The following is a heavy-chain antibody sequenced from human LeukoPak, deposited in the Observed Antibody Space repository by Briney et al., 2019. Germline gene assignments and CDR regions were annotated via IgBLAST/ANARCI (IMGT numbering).Heavy chain of an antibody. CDR3: ARGARDGYNVYYFDY. CDR1: GFTVSSSY. CDR2: INVISSEI. Sequence: GGSLRLSCAASGFTVSSSYMSWVRQAPGKGLEWVSYINVISSEIYYGDSVKGRFAISTDNAKNSVYLQMNSLRAEDTAVYYCARGARDGYNVYYFDYWGQGTLVTVSS. D-gene: IGHD5-24*01. J-gene: IGHJ4*02. V-gene: IGHV3-48*01.